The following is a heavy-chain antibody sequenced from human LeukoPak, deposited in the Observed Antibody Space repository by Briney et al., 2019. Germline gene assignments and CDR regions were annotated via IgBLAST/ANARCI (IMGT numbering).Heavy chain of an antibody. CDR3: ARPKLDCSSTSCSDDAFDI. CDR1: GYSFTSYW. Sequence: KPGESLKISCRGSGYSFTSYWIGWVRQMPGKGRGWMGIIYPGDSDTRYSPSFQGQVTISADKSISTAYLQWSSLKASDTAMYYCARPKLDCSSTSCSDDAFDIWGQGTMVTVSS. V-gene: IGHV5-51*01. CDR2: IYPGDSDT. J-gene: IGHJ3*02. D-gene: IGHD2-2*01.